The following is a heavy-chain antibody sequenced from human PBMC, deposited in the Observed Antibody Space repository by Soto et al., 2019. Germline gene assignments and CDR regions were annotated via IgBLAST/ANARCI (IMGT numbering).Heavy chain of an antibody. Sequence: ASVKVSCKASGYTFTSYAISWVRQAPGQGLEWMGWISAYNGTINYADSVKGRFTISRDNAKNSLYLQMNSLRAEDTAVYYCVSLELLSYWGQGTLVTVSS. V-gene: IGHV1-18*04. J-gene: IGHJ4*02. CDR2: ISAYNGTI. CDR1: GYTFTSYA. CDR3: VSLELLSY. D-gene: IGHD1-7*01.